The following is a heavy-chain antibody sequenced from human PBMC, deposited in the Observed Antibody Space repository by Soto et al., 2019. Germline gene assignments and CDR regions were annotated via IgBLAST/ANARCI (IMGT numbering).Heavy chain of an antibody. V-gene: IGHV3-30-3*01. CDR1: GFTFSSYA. D-gene: IGHD6-13*01. CDR2: ISYDGSNK. J-gene: IGHJ5*02. CDR3: ARDVEQQLYDDWFDP. Sequence: PGGSLRLSCAASGFTFSSYAMHWVCQAPGKGLEWVAVISYDGSNKYYADSVKGRFTISRDNSKNTLYLQMNSLRAEDTAVYYCARDVEQQLYDDWFDPWGQGTLVTVSS.